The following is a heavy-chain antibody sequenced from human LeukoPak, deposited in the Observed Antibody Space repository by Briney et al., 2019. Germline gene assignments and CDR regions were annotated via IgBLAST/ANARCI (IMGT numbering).Heavy chain of an antibody. CDR3: AKWGDYDVLTGYYVSDY. J-gene: IGHJ4*02. CDR2: ITGGGSGI. CDR1: GFTFSNYA. D-gene: IGHD3-9*01. Sequence: GGSLRLSCAASGFTFSNYAMSWVRQAPGKGLEWVSDITGGGSGIYYADSMKSRFTISRDNSKNTLYLQINGLRAEDTAVYYCAKWGDYDVLTGYYVSDYWAQGTLVTVSS. V-gene: IGHV3-23*01.